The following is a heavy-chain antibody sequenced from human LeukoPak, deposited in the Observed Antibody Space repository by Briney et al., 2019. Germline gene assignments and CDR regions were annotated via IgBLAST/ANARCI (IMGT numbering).Heavy chain of an antibody. J-gene: IGHJ4*02. D-gene: IGHD3-16*01. Sequence: GGSLRLSCAASGFTFSSYGMHWVRQAPGKGLEWVAVISYDGSNKYYADSVKGRFTISRDNSKNTLYLQMNSLRAEDTAVYYCAKGSGEVDYWGQETLVTVSS. CDR2: ISYDGSNK. V-gene: IGHV3-30*18. CDR1: GFTFSSYG. CDR3: AKGSGEVDY.